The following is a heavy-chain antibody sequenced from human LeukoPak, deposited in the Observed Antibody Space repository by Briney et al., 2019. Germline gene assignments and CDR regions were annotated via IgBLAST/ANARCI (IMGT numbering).Heavy chain of an antibody. J-gene: IGHJ4*02. CDR2: ISSSSSYI. D-gene: IGHD2-2*01. CDR3: ARDRLSIVVVPAAMSHENPTVDY. V-gene: IGHV3-21*01. Sequence: PGGSLRLSCAASGFTFSSHSMNWVRQAPGKGLEWVSSISSSSSYIYYADSVKGRFTISRDNAKNSLYLQMNSLRAEDTAVYYCARDRLSIVVVPAAMSHENPTVDYWGQGTLVTVSS. CDR1: GFTFSSHS.